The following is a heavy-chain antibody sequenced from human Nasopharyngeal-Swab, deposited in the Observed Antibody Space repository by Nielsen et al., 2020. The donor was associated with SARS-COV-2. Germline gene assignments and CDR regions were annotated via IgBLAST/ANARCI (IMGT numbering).Heavy chain of an antibody. CDR1: GFTFDDYG. D-gene: IGHD3-22*01. V-gene: IGHV3-20*01. CDR3: AREHYYDSSGYYYYGMDV. J-gene: IGHJ6*02. CDR2: INWNGGST. Sequence: GGSLRLSCAASGFTFDDYGMSWVRQAPGKGLEWVSGINWNGGSTGYADSVKGRFTISRDNAKNSLYLQMNSLRAEDTALYHYAREHYYDSSGYYYYGMDVWGQGTTVTVSS.